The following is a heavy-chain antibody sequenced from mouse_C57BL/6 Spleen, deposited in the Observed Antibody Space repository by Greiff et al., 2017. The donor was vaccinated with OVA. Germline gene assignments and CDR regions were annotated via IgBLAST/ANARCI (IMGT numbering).Heavy chain of an antibody. J-gene: IGHJ2*01. V-gene: IGHV1-69*01. CDR2: IDPSDSYT. Sequence: QVQLQQPGAELVMPGASVKLSCKASGYTFTSYWMHWVKQRPGQGLEWIGEIDPSDSYTNYNQKFKGKSPLTVDKSSSTAYMQLSSLTSEDSAVYYCARWGLAVEYLGQGTTLTVSS. D-gene: IGHD1-1*02. CDR1: GYTFTSYW. CDR3: ARWGLAVEY.